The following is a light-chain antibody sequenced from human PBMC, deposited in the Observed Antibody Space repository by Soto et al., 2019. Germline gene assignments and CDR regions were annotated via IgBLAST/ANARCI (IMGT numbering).Light chain of an antibody. V-gene: IGLV2-14*01. Sequence: QSALTQPPSASGSPGQSVTISCTGTSSDVGGYNFVSWYRQHPGKAPKLMIYEVSNRPSGISNRFSGSKSENTASLTISGPQAEDEADYYCSSYTLSSPWVFGGGTKLTVL. J-gene: IGLJ3*02. CDR1: SSDVGGYNF. CDR3: SSYTLSSPWV. CDR2: EVS.